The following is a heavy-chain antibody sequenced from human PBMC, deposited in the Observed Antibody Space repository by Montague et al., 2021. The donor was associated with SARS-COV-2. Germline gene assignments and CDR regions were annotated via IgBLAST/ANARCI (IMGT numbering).Heavy chain of an antibody. V-gene: IGHV3-23*03. D-gene: IGHD3-9*01. J-gene: IGHJ5*02. CDR1: GFTFSNSP. CDR2: IHSAGRGT. CDR3: AKVGDILTGYSLINLDA. Sequence: SLRLSCAASGFTFSNSPMCWVRQAPGKGLDWVSVIHSAGRGTYYADSVQGRFTISRDNPKNTVYLQMNSLRDVDTALYYCAKVGDILTGYSLINLDAWGQGTLVVVSS.